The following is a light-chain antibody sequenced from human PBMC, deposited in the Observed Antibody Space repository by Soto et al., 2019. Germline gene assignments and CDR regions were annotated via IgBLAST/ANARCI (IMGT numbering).Light chain of an antibody. J-gene: IGKJ1*01. V-gene: IGKV1-12*01. CDR1: QAIDSW. CDR3: QHTLSFPPT. Sequence: DMQMTQSPSSVSASVGDRVTITCRASQAIDSWLAWYQQKPGEAPKLLIFTGSLLHTGVPPRFSGSGSGTDFTLTISSLQPEDFATYYCQHTLSFPPTLGQGTKVDSK. CDR2: TGS.